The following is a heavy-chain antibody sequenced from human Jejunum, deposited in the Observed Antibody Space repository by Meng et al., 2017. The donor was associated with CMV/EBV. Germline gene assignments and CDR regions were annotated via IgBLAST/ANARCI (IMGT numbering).Heavy chain of an antibody. D-gene: IGHD6-19*01. V-gene: IGHV1-2*06. J-gene: IGHJ5*02. CDR2: INPNSGGT. CDR3: AHQAVAGTRGWFDP. CDR1: GYNFTGYY. Sequence: QVQLVQSGAEVRKPGASVTVSCKASGYNFTGYYIHWVRQAPGQGLEWMGRINPNSGGTEYAQNFQGRVTMTRDTSISTAYMELSRLRSDDTAVYYCAHQAVAGTRGWFDPWGQGTLVTVSS.